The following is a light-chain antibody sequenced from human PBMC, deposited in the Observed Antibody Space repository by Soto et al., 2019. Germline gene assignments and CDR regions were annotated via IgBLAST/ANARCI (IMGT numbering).Light chain of an antibody. CDR1: QSVSGN. Sequence: EIVLTQSPGTLSLSPWERATLSCRASQSVSGNLAWYQQKPGQAPRLLIYGASTRATGIPARFSGSGSGTEFTLTISSLQSEDFAVYYCQQYNNWPGTFGQGTKVDIK. CDR3: QQYNNWPGT. J-gene: IGKJ1*01. V-gene: IGKV3-15*01. CDR2: GAS.